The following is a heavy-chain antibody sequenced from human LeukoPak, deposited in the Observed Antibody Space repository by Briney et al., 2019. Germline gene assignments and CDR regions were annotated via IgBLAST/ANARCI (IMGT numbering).Heavy chain of an antibody. CDR3: ARDQVAAAGHDY. J-gene: IGHJ4*02. CDR2: ISSSGSTI. Sequence: SGGSLRLSCAASGFTFSDYYMSWIRQAPGKGLEWVSYISSSGSTIYYADSVKGRFTIPRDNAKNSLYLQMNSLRAEDTAVYYCARDQVAAAGHDYWGQGTLVTVSS. V-gene: IGHV3-11*04. CDR1: GFTFSDYY. D-gene: IGHD6-13*01.